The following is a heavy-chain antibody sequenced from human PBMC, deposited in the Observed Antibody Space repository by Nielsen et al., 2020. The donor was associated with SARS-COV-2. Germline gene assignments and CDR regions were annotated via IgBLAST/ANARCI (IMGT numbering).Heavy chain of an antibody. CDR3: AAGYYDSSGFPDY. V-gene: IGHV3-9*01. Sequence: SLKISCAASGFTFDDYAMHWVRQAPRKGLEWVSGISWNSGSIGYADSVKGRFTISRDNAKNSLYLQMNSLRAEDTALYYCAAGYYDSSGFPDYWGQGTLVTVSS. D-gene: IGHD3-22*01. J-gene: IGHJ4*02. CDR2: ISWNSGSI. CDR1: GFTFDDYA.